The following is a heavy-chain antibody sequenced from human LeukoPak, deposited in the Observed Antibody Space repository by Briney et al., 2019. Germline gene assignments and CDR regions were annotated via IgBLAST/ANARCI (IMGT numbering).Heavy chain of an antibody. Sequence: ASVKVSCKASGYTFTSYAISWVRQAPGQGLEWMGWISAYNGNTNYAQKLQGRVTMTTDTSTSTAYMELRSLRSDDTAVYYCARVNIVVVPAAVYYFDYWGQGTLVTVPS. CDR1: GYTFTSYA. CDR3: ARVNIVVVPAAVYYFDY. V-gene: IGHV1-18*04. J-gene: IGHJ4*02. CDR2: ISAYNGNT. D-gene: IGHD2-2*01.